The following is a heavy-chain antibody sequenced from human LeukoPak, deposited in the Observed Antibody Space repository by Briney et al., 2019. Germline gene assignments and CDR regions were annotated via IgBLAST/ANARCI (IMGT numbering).Heavy chain of an antibody. D-gene: IGHD6-25*01. CDR2: IYHSGST. CDR1: GFTFSNYDM. J-gene: IGHJ4*02. Sequence: GSLRLSCAASGFTFSNYDMTWVRQPPGKGLEWIGEIYHSGSTNYNPSLKSRVTISVDKSKNQFSLKLSSVTAADTAVYYCARDSSGVGFDYWGQGTLVTVSS. V-gene: IGHV4-4*02. CDR3: ARDSSGVGFDY.